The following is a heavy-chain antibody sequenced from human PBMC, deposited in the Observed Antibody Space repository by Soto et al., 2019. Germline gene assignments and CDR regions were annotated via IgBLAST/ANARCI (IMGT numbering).Heavy chain of an antibody. V-gene: IGHV1-18*04. Sequence: GASVKVSFKASGYAFTSYGISWVRQAPGQGLEWMGWISAYNGNTNYAQKLQGRVTMTTDTSTSTAYMELRSLRSDDTAVYYCARENWSGPRWLQYNYYYYYYGMDVWGQGTTVTVSS. CDR1: GYAFTSYG. CDR3: ARENWSGPRWLQYNYYYYYYGMDV. J-gene: IGHJ6*02. CDR2: ISAYNGNT. D-gene: IGHD1-1*01.